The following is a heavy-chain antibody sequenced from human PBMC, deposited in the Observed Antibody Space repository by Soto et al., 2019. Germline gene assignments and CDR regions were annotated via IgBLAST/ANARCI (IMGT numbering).Heavy chain of an antibody. CDR1: GGSLSSYY. D-gene: IGHD6-6*01. CDR2: IYYSGST. J-gene: IGHJ5*02. Sequence: SETLSLTCTVSGGSLSSYYWSWIRQPPGKGLEWIGYIYYSGSTNYSPSLRSRVTISVDMSKNQFSLKLSSLTAADTAVYYWVRGRQLGNWFDPWGQGTLVTVSS. V-gene: IGHV4-59*01. CDR3: VRGRQLGNWFDP.